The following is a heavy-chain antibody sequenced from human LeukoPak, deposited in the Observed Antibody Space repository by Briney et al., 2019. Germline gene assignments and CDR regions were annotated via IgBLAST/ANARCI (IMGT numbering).Heavy chain of an antibody. D-gene: IGHD6-6*01. Sequence: SETLSLTCAVYGGSFSGYYWNWIRQSPGKGLEWIGESNHSGSTNYNPSLKSRVTISVDTSKNQFSLKLSSVTAADTAVYYCARRAARGFDYWGQGTLVTVSS. J-gene: IGHJ4*02. CDR2: SNHSGST. CDR1: GGSFSGYY. CDR3: ARRAARGFDY. V-gene: IGHV4-34*01.